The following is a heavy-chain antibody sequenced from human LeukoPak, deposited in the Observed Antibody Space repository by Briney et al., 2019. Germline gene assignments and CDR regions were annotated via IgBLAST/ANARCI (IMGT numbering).Heavy chain of an antibody. D-gene: IGHD3-22*01. CDR2: IRSKAYGGTT. CDR3: IVDSSGYNYYFDY. J-gene: IGHJ4*02. V-gene: IGHV3-49*04. CDR1: GFTFGDYA. Sequence: GGSLRLSCTASGFTFGDYAMSGVRQAPGKGLEGVGFIRSKAYGGTTEYAASVKGRFTISRDDSKSIAYLQMNSLKTEDTAVYYCIVDSSGYNYYFDYWGQGTLVTVSS.